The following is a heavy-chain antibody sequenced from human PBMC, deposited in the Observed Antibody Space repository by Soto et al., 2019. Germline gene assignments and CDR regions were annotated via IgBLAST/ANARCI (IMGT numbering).Heavy chain of an antibody. CDR3: AHGHGGLLWFGELSVFGFDY. J-gene: IGHJ4*02. CDR2: IYWDDDK. Sequence: SGPTLVNPTQTLTLTCTFSGFSLSTSGVGVGWIRQPPGKALEWLALIYWDDDKRYSPSLKSRLTITKDTSKNQVVLTMTNMDPVDTATYYCAHGHGGLLWFGELSVFGFDYWGQGTLVTVSS. V-gene: IGHV2-5*02. D-gene: IGHD3-10*01. CDR1: GFSLSTSGVG.